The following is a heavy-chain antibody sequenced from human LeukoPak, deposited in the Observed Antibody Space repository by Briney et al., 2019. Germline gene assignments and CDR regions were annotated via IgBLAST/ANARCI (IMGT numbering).Heavy chain of an antibody. Sequence: ASVKVSCKASGYTFTSYGISWVQQAPGQGLEWMGWISAYNGNTNYAQKLQGRVTMTTDTSTSTAYMELRSLRSDDTAVYYCARDITRWLQSKGPHDAFDIWGQGTMVTVSS. CDR2: ISAYNGNT. CDR3: ARDITRWLQSKGPHDAFDI. J-gene: IGHJ3*02. CDR1: GYTFTSYG. D-gene: IGHD5-24*01. V-gene: IGHV1-18*01.